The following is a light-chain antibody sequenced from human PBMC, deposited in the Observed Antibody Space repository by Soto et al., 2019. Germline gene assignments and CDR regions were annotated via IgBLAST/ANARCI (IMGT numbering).Light chain of an antibody. CDR2: DVN. Sequence: QSVLTQPASVSGSPGQSITISCTGTSSDVGYYNYVSWYQHHPGKVPKLMIYDVNNRPSGVSNRFSGSKSGNTASLTISGLQAEDESDYYCSSYTSSSTLVFGTGTKVTVL. CDR3: SSYTSSSTLV. V-gene: IGLV2-14*03. J-gene: IGLJ1*01. CDR1: SSDVGYYNY.